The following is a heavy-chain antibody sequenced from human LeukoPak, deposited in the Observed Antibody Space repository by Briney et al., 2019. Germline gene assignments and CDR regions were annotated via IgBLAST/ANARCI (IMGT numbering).Heavy chain of an antibody. CDR1: GGSISSYY. J-gene: IGHJ4*02. V-gene: IGHV4-39*07. CDR2: IYYSGST. D-gene: IGHD6-19*01. CDR3: ARDLGAVAGNY. Sequence: PSETLSLTCTVSGGSISSYYWGWIRQPPGKGLEWIGSIYYSGSTYYNPSLKSRVTISVDTSKNQFSLKLSSVTAADTAVYYCARDLGAVAGNYWGQGTLVTVSS.